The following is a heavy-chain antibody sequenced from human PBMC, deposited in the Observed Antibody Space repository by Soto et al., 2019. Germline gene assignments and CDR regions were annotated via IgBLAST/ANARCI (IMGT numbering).Heavy chain of an antibody. CDR1: GYTFTNYC. CDR2: INVYNGNT. V-gene: IGHV1-18*01. CDR3: ARDPYHVLMVNAPNLYGMDV. J-gene: IGHJ6*02. D-gene: IGHD2-8*01. Sequence: ASVKVSCKASGYTFTNYCISWVRQAPGQGLEWMGWINVYNGNTKYAQKVQGRVTMTTDTSTSTAYMELRSLRSDDTAVYYCARDPYHVLMVNAPNLYGMDVWGEGTTVTVS.